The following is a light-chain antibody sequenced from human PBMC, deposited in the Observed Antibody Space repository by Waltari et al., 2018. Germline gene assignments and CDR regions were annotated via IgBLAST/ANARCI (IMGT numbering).Light chain of an antibody. V-gene: IGKV1-5*03. Sequence: DIQMTQSPSTLSASVGERVTITCRASQNINTWFAWYQQKPGKAPTLLIYKASTLESGVPSRFSGSGSGTEFTLTISSLQPDDFATYYCQQYNYYFGPGTKVDIK. CDR2: KAS. CDR3: QQYNYY. J-gene: IGKJ3*01. CDR1: QNINTW.